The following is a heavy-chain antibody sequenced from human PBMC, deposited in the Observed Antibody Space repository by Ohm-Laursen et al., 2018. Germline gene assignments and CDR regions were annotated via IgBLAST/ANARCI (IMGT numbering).Heavy chain of an antibody. J-gene: IGHJ6*02. CDR1: GGSISSYY. CDR3: ARVLVFSRGFTTGLSHYYYAMDV. Sequence: SETLSLTCTVSGGSISSYYWGWIRQPPGKGLEWIGNIYYSGSPNYNPSLNSRVTISVDTSKNHVSLRLRSVTAADTAMYYCARVLVFSRGFTTGLSHYYYAMDVWGQGTTVTVSS. D-gene: IGHD3-9*01. CDR2: IYYSGSP. V-gene: IGHV4-59*01.